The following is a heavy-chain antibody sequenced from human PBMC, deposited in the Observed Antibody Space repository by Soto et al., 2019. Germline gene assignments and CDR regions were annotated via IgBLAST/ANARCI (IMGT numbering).Heavy chain of an antibody. D-gene: IGHD2-2*01. V-gene: IGHV4-59*01. CDR3: ARDRIVVVPAANYYYYYGMDV. J-gene: IGHJ6*02. CDR2: IYYSGST. Sequence: PSETLSLTRTVSGGSISSYYWSWIRQPPGKGLEWIGYIYYSGSTNYNPSLKSRVTISVDTSKNQFSLKLSSVTAADTAVYYCARDRIVVVPAANYYYYYGMDVWGQGTTVTVSS. CDR1: GGSISSYY.